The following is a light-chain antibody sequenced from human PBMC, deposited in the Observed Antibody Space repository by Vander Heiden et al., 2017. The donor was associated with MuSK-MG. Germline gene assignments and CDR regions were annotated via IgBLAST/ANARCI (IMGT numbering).Light chain of an antibody. CDR3: QQVGASTGT. Sequence: EFVLTQSPGTLSSSPGERATPSCRASPTPSGDRFAWYQQKPGQAPRLLIYGASSRATDVPDRFSATGSGTDFILTISRLEPQDSAVYYCQQVGASTGTFGQGTKLEIK. CDR1: PTPSGDR. V-gene: IGKV3-20*01. CDR2: GAS. J-gene: IGKJ2*01.